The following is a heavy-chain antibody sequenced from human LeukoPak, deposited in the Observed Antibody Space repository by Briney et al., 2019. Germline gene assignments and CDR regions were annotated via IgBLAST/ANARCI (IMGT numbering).Heavy chain of an antibody. J-gene: IGHJ4*02. CDR1: GFTFSSYG. V-gene: IGHV3-30*02. CDR3: AKGSDTAMVMGIDY. Sequence: GGSLRLSCAASGFTFSSYGMHWVRQAPGKGLEWVAFIRYDGSNKYYADSVKGRFTISRDNSKDTLYLQMNSLRAEDTAVYYCAKGSDTAMVMGIDYWGQGTLVTVSS. D-gene: IGHD5-18*01. CDR2: IRYDGSNK.